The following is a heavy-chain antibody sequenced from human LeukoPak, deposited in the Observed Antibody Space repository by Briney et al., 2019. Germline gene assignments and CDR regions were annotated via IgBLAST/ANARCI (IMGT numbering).Heavy chain of an antibody. CDR2: IIPILGIA. V-gene: IGHV1-69*04. J-gene: IGHJ4*02. D-gene: IGHD7-27*01. Sequence: SVKVSCKASGGTFSSYAISWVRQAPGQGLEWMGRIIPILGIANYAQKFQGRVTITADKSTSTAYMELSSLRSEDTAVYYCARDESSNWGPLGYWGQGTLVTVSS. CDR3: ARDESSNWGPLGY. CDR1: GGTFSSYA.